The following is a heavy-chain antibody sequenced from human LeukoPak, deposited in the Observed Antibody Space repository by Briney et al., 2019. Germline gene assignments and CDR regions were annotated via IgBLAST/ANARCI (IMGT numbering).Heavy chain of an antibody. CDR1: DYSISSGYY. D-gene: IGHD3-9*01. CDR3: ASHIYDILTGHGNYFDY. V-gene: IGHV4-38-2*02. Sequence: PSETLSLTCTVSDYSISSGYYWGWIRQPPGKGLEWIGSMYHSGNTYYNPSLKSRITISVDTSKNQFSLKLSSVTAADTAVYYCASHIYDILTGHGNYFDYWGQGTLVTVSS. J-gene: IGHJ4*02. CDR2: MYHSGNT.